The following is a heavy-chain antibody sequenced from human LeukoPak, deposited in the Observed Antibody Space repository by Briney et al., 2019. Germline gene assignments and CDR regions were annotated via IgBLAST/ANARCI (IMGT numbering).Heavy chain of an antibody. CDR2: IYYSGST. Sequence: SETLSLTCTVSGGSISSSSYYWGWIRQPPGKGLEWIGSIYYSGSTNYNPSLKSRVTISVDTSKNQFSLKLSSVTAADTAVYYCARTIVVVPAAIKALGYFQHWGQGTLVTVSS. CDR3: ARTIVVVPAAIKALGYFQH. V-gene: IGHV4-39*01. D-gene: IGHD2-2*02. CDR1: GGSISSSSYY. J-gene: IGHJ1*01.